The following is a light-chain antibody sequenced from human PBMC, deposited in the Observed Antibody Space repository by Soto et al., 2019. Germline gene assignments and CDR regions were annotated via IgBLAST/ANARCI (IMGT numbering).Light chain of an antibody. Sequence: DIQLTQSPSFLSASVGDRVTITCRASQGVSSYLAWYQQKPGNGPKLLIYAASTLQRGVPSRFSGSGSGTDFTLTISSLQPEDFATYYCQQRNSYPITFGQGTRLEIK. V-gene: IGKV1-9*01. CDR2: AAS. CDR3: QQRNSYPIT. CDR1: QGVSSY. J-gene: IGKJ5*01.